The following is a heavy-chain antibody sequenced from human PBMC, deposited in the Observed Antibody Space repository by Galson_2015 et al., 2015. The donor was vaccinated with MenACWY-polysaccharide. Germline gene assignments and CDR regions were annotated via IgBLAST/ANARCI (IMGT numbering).Heavy chain of an antibody. CDR3: ARDTGSDYTFDY. CDR2: ISRSSTTI. Sequence: SLRLSCAASGFTFSDYYMSWIRQAPGKGLEWVSYISRSSTTIYYLDSVKGRFTISRDNAKNSLYLQMNSLRAEDTAVYYCARDTGSDYTFDYWGQGTLVTVSS. V-gene: IGHV3-11*04. D-gene: IGHD4-11*01. CDR1: GFTFSDYY. J-gene: IGHJ4*02.